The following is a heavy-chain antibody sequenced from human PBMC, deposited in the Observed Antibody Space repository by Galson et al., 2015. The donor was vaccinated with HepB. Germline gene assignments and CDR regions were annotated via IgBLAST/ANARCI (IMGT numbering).Heavy chain of an antibody. CDR1: GFTFSSYA. CDR3: VKDLERFGELLPSRFDY. J-gene: IGHJ4*02. CDR2: ISSNGGST. Sequence: SLRLSCAASGFTFSSYAMHWVRQAPGKGLEYVSAISSNGGSTYYADSVKGRFTISRDNSKNTLYLQMSSLRAEDTAVYYCVKDLERFGELLPSRFDYWGQGTLVTVSS. D-gene: IGHD3-10*01. V-gene: IGHV3-64D*06.